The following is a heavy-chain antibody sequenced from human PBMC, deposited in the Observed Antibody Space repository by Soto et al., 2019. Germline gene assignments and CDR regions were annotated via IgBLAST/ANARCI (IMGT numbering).Heavy chain of an antibody. V-gene: IGHV3-30-3*01. J-gene: IGHJ3*02. Sequence: GGSLRLSCAASVFTFSSYAMHWVRQAPGKGLEWVAVISYDGSNKYYADSVKGRFTISRDNSKNTLYLQMNSLRAEDTAVYYCARDSSGLYRPHDAFDIWGQGTMVTVSS. D-gene: IGHD2-2*02. CDR3: ARDSSGLYRPHDAFDI. CDR2: ISYDGSNK. CDR1: VFTFSSYA.